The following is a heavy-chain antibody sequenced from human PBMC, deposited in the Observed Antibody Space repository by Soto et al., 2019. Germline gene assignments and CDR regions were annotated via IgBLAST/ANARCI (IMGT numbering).Heavy chain of an antibody. CDR2: ISGSGGST. CDR3: AKGGGRGGYYDFWSGSGSWDDNWFDP. Sequence: EVQLLESGGGLVQPGGSLRLSCAASGFTFSSYAMSWVRQAPGKGLEWVSAISGSGGSTYYADSVKGRFTISRDNSKNTLYLQMNSLRAEDTAVYYCAKGGGRGGYYDFWSGSGSWDDNWFDPWGQGTLVTVSS. D-gene: IGHD3-3*01. CDR1: GFTFSSYA. V-gene: IGHV3-23*01. J-gene: IGHJ5*02.